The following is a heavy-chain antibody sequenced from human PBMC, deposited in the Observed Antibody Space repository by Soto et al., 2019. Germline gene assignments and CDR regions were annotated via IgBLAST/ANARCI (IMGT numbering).Heavy chain of an antibody. D-gene: IGHD4-4*01. CDR2: IWYDGSNK. CDR3: ARMGGSGKPTTGWFDP. V-gene: IGHV3-33*01. J-gene: IGHJ5*02. CDR1: GFTFSSYG. Sequence: QVQLVESGGGVVQPGRSLRLSCAASGFTFSSYGMHWVRQAPGKGLEWVAVIWYDGSNKYYADSVKGRYTISRDNSKNTLYLQMNSLRAEDTAVYYCARMGGSGKPTTGWFDPWGQGTLVTVSS.